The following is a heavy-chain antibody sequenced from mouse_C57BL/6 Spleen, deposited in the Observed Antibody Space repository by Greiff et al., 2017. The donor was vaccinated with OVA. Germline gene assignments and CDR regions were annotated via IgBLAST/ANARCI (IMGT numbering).Heavy chain of an antibody. CDR3: AMSYGYDDYYAMDY. CDR2: INPNNGGT. D-gene: IGHD2-2*01. Sequence: VQLQQSGPELVKPGASVKISCKASGYTFTDYYMNWVKQSHGKSLEWIGDINPNNGGTSYNQKFKGKATLTVDKSSSTAYMELRSLTSEDSAVYYCAMSYGYDDYYAMDYWGQGTSVTVSS. V-gene: IGHV1-26*01. CDR1: GYTFTDYY. J-gene: IGHJ4*01.